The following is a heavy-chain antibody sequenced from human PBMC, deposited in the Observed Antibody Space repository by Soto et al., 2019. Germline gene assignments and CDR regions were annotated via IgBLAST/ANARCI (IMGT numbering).Heavy chain of an antibody. V-gene: IGHV1-69*13. Sequence: APVKLSSKASGGTFGSYAISWLRQAPGQGLEWMGGIIPIFGTANYAQKFQGRVTITADESTSTAYMELSSLRSEDTAVYYCASYYYDSSGYYDYWGQGTLVTVSS. J-gene: IGHJ4*02. CDR3: ASYYYDSSGYYDY. D-gene: IGHD3-22*01. CDR1: GGTFGSYA. CDR2: IIPIFGTA.